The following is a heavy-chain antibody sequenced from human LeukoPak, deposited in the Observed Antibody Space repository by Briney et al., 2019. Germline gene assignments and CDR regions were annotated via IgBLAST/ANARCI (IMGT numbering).Heavy chain of an antibody. CDR1: GYTFTGYY. CDR3: ARVMSGYDDFDY. D-gene: IGHD5-12*01. Sequence: ASVKVSCTASGYTFTGYYMHWVRQAPGQGLEWMGWINPNSGGTNYAQKFQGRVTMTRDTSISTAYMELSRLRSDDTAVYYCARVMSGYDDFDYWGQGTLVTVSS. CDR2: INPNSGGT. J-gene: IGHJ4*02. V-gene: IGHV1-2*02.